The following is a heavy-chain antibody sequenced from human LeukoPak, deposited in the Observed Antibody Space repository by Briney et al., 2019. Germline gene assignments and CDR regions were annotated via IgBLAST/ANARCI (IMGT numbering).Heavy chain of an antibody. CDR2: ISPNSGGT. CDR1: GYTFTGYY. D-gene: IGHD5-18*01. J-gene: IGHJ4*02. Sequence: ASVKVSCKASGYTFTGYYMHWVRQAPGQGLEWMGWISPNSGGTNYAQKFQGRVTMTRDTSISTAYMELSRLRSDDTAVYYCAREGIRDTAMVFDYWGQGTLVTVSS. V-gene: IGHV1-2*02. CDR3: AREGIRDTAMVFDY.